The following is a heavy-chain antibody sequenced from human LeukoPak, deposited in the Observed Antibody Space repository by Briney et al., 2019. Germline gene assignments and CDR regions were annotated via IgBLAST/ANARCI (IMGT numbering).Heavy chain of an antibody. V-gene: IGHV5-51*01. CDR1: GYRFTTSW. CDR2: IYPPDSDT. J-gene: IGHJ3*02. CDR3: ARQAGDVFDI. Sequence: GESLKISCKGSGYRFTTSWIGWVRQMPGRGLEWMAIIYPPDSDTRYSPSFQGQITISTDKSISTAYLQWSSLKASDTAMYYCARQAGDVFDIWGQGTMVTVSS.